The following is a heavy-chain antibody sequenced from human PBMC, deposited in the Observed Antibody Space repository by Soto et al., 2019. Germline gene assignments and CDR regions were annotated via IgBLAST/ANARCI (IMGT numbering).Heavy chain of an antibody. CDR1: GGSISSGNYY. D-gene: IGHD3-10*01. CDR2: ISYSGST. CDR3: ATMGTPATGLYFVDY. J-gene: IGHJ4*02. Sequence: QVQLQESGPGLVKPSQTLSLTCTVSGGSISSGNYYWSWIRQPPGKGLEWIGFISYSGSTYYSTSVKGRVTISVDTSKNQFVLEPIIVTGADPALYYCATMGTPATGLYFVDYWGQGSLVTVSS. V-gene: IGHV4-30-4*01.